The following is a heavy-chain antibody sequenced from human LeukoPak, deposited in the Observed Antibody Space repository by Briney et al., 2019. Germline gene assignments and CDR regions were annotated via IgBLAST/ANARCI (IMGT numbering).Heavy chain of an antibody. CDR3: ARRQTEQQLSSMDV. V-gene: IGHV4-34*01. J-gene: IGHJ6*02. CDR2: INHSGST. Sequence: PSETLSLTCAVYGGSFSGYYWSWIRQPPGKGLEWIGEINHSGSTNYNPSLKSRVTISVDTSKNQFSLKLSSMTAADTAVYYCARRQTEQQLSSMDVWGQGTTVTVSS. D-gene: IGHD6-13*01. CDR1: GGSFSGYY.